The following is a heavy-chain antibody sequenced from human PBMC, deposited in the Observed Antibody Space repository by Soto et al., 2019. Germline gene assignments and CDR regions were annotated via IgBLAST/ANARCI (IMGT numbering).Heavy chain of an antibody. CDR2: ISGSGEST. J-gene: IGHJ3*02. V-gene: IGHV3-23*01. Sequence: PGGSLRLSCAASGYTFSKYSMSWVRQAPGKGLEWVSGISGSGESTYYTNSVKGRLTISRDNAKNTLYLQMNSLRAEDTAVYYCARGTSGWRNGLDIWGQGTMVTVSS. D-gene: IGHD6-19*01. CDR1: GYTFSKYS. CDR3: ARGTSGWRNGLDI.